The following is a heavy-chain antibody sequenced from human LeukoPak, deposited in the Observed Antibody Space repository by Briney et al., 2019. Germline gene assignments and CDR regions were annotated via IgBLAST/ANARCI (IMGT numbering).Heavy chain of an antibody. Sequence: PGGPLRLSCTLSGFTARINSMSWVRQAPGKGLGWVSFIYIGGNTHYSDSVKGRFTISRDNSKNTLYLQMNSLRAEDTAVYYCARRAGEYSHPYDYWGQGTLVTVSS. CDR1: GFTARINS. J-gene: IGHJ4*02. CDR2: IYIGGNT. V-gene: IGHV3-53*01. D-gene: IGHD2/OR15-2a*01. CDR3: ARRAGEYSHPYDY.